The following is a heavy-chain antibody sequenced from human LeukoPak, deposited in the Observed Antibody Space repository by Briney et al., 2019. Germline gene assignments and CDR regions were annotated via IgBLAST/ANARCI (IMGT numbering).Heavy chain of an antibody. CDR1: GYSFTSYW. J-gene: IGHJ4*02. Sequence: ESLKISXKGSGYSFTSYWIGWVRQMPGKGLEWMGIIYPGDSDTRYSPSFQGQVTISAGKSISTAYLQWSSLKASDTAMYYCARMVVIAAAGFCDYWGQGTLVTVSS. CDR3: ARMVVIAAAGFCDY. CDR2: IYPGDSDT. D-gene: IGHD6-13*01. V-gene: IGHV5-51*01.